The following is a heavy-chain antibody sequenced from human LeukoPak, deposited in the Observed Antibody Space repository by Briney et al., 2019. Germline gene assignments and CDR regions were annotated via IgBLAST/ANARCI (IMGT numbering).Heavy chain of an antibody. CDR2: IYYSGST. V-gene: IGHV4-59*01. CDR1: GGSISSYY. D-gene: IGHD5-24*01. Sequence: PSETLSLTCTVSGGSISSYYWSWIRQPPGKGLEWIGYIYYSGSTNYNPSLKSRVTISVDTSKNQFSLKLSSVTAADTAVYYCARVSEMATNYYYYYGTDVWGQGTTVTVSS. CDR3: ARVSEMATNYYYYYGTDV. J-gene: IGHJ6*02.